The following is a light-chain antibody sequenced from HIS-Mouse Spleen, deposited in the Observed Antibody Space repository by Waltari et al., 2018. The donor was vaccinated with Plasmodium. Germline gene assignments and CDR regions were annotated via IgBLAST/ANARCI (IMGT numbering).Light chain of an antibody. V-gene: IGLV3-1*01. CDR1: KLGDKS. J-gene: IGLJ2*01. CDR3: QAWDSSTVV. Sequence: SYELTQPPSVSVSPGQTASITCSGDKLGDKSACWYQQKPGQSPVRVIYQDSKRPSGIPARFSGSNSGNTATLTISGTQAMDEADYYCQAWDSSTVVFGGGTKLTVL. CDR2: QDS.